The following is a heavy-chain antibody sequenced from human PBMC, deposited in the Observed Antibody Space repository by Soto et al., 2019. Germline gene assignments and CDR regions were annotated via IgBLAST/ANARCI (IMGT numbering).Heavy chain of an antibody. CDR3: ARDLTGSGVCMDV. V-gene: IGHV3-30-3*01. J-gene: IGHJ6*02. Sequence: LRLSCAASGFTFSSYAMHWVRQAPGKGLEWVAVISYDGSNKYYADSVKGRFTISRDNSKNTLYLQMNSLRAEDTAVYYCARDLTGSGVCMDVWGQGTTVTV. CDR1: GFTFSSYA. D-gene: IGHD1-20*01. CDR2: ISYDGSNK.